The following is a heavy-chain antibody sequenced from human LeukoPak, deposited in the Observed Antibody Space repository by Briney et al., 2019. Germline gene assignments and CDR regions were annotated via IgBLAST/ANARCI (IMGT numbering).Heavy chain of an antibody. V-gene: IGHV5-51*01. CDR2: INPGDSDT. CDR1: GYSFTSYW. D-gene: IGHD6-13*01. Sequence: GESLKISCKGSGYSFTSYWIGWVRQMPGKGLEWMGIINPGDSDTRYSPSFQGQVTISVDKSISTAYLQWSSLEAPDTAMYFCATVARILAVGNTEYFRHWGQGTLVSVSS. CDR3: ATVARILAVGNTEYFRH. J-gene: IGHJ1*01.